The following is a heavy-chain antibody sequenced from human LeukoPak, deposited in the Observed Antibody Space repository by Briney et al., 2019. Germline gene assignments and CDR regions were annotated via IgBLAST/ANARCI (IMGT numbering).Heavy chain of an antibody. CDR3: ARVGDTAMVRINFDY. D-gene: IGHD5-18*01. CDR1: GYTFTSYG. V-gene: IGHV1-18*01. J-gene: IGHJ4*02. Sequence: GASVKVSCKASGYTFTSYGISWVRQAPGQGLEWMGWISAYNGNTNYAQKLQGRVTMTTDTSTSTAYMELRSLRSDDTAVYYCARVGDTAMVRINFDYWGQGTLVTVSS. CDR2: ISAYNGNT.